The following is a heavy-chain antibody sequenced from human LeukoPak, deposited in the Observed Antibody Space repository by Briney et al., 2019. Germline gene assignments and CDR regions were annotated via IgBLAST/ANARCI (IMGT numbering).Heavy chain of an antibody. V-gene: IGHV4-34*01. J-gene: IGHJ4*02. Sequence: PSETLSLTCAVYGGSFSGYYWSWIRQPPGKGLEWIGEINHSGSTNYNPSLKSRVTISVDTSKNQFSLKLSSVTAADTAVYYCARQGSTSSWHPHLTIFDYWGQGTLVTVSS. CDR2: INHSGST. CDR3: ARQGSTSSWHPHLTIFDY. CDR1: GGSFSGYY. D-gene: IGHD6-13*01.